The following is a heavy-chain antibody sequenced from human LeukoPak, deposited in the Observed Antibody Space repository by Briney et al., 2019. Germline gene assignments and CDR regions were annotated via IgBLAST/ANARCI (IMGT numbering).Heavy chain of an antibody. CDR1: GYSFTSYW. J-gene: IGHJ4*02. D-gene: IGHD3-22*01. Sequence: GESLKISCKGSGYSFTSYWIGWVRQMPGKGLEWMGIIYPGDSDTRYSPSFQGQVTISADKSISTAYLQWSSLKASDTAMYYCARYRRDSSGYYETFDYWGQGTLVTVSS. CDR2: IYPGDSDT. CDR3: ARYRRDSSGYYETFDY. V-gene: IGHV5-51*01.